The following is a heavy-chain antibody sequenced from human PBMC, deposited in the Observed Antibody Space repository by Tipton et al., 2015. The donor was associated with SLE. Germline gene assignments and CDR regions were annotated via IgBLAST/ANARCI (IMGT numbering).Heavy chain of an antibody. CDR3: ARVPHPYSSGWYYFDY. J-gene: IGHJ4*02. CDR2: IHSDGSST. V-gene: IGHV3-74*01. CDR1: GFTFSSYW. Sequence: SLRLSCAASGFTFSSYWMHWVRQAPGKGLVWVSRIHSDGSSTSYADSVKGRFTISRDNAKNTLYLQMNSLRAEDTAVYYCARVPHPYSSGWYYFDYWGQGTLVTVSS. D-gene: IGHD6-19*01.